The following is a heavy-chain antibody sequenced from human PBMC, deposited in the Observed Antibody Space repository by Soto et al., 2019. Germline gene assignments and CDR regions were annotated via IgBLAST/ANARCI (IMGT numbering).Heavy chain of an antibody. CDR1: GFPFSSYA. CDR3: AREGINNYNEYYFDS. D-gene: IGHD4-4*01. Sequence: PGGSLRLSCAASGFPFSSYAMTWVRQAPGMGLEWVSAINGGGGTTYNADSVRGRFTISRDNAKTSLYLQMNSLRAEDTAVYYCAREGINNYNEYYFDSWGQGTVVTVSS. CDR2: INGGGGTT. J-gene: IGHJ4*02. V-gene: IGHV3-23*01.